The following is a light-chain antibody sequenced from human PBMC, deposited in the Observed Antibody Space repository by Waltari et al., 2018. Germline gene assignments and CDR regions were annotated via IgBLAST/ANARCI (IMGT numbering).Light chain of an antibody. J-gene: IGLJ2*01. Sequence: QSVLTQPPSTSGTPGLTITISCSGGHSNIGSNTVNWYCVLPGTAPKDLICGTNQRPSGFPDRFSVSKSGTSASLAISGLQSEDEADYYCSAWDDSLSGVIFGGGTKLTVL. CDR2: GTN. CDR1: HSNIGSNT. V-gene: IGLV1-44*01. CDR3: SAWDDSLSGVI.